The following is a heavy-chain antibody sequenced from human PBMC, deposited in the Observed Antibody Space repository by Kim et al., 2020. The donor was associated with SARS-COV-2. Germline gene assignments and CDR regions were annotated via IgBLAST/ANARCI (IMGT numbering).Heavy chain of an antibody. CDR2: TYYRSKWYN. CDR1: GDSVSSNSAA. V-gene: IGHV6-1*01. D-gene: IGHD2-2*01. J-gene: IGHJ6*03. CDR3: ARAVVPAATNYYYYMDV. Sequence: SQTLSLTCAISGDSVSSNSAAWNWIRQSPSRGLEWLGRTYYRSKWYNDYAVSVKSRITINPDTSKNQFSLQLNSVTPEDTAVYYCARAVVPAATNYYYYMDVWGKGTTVTVSS.